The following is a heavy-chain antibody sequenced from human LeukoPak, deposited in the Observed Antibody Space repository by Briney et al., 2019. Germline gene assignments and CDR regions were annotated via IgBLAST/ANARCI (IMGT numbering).Heavy chain of an antibody. D-gene: IGHD3-3*01. V-gene: IGHV3-23*01. CDR3: ASYPFGVLRFLDWFSSP. Sequence: GSLGLSLATSGFPLSNYAMTLVRPAPGKGLDWVSSITDSGMSSYYADSVKGRFTISRDNPRNTLYLQMHSLRSEDTAIYYCASYPFGVLRFLDWFSSPGGQGALVTVSS. J-gene: IGHJ4*02. CDR1: GFPLSNYA. CDR2: ITDSGMSS.